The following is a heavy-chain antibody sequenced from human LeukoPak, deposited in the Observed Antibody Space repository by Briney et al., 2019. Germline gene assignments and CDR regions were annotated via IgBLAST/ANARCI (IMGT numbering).Heavy chain of an antibody. V-gene: IGHV3-74*01. CDR1: GFTFSNYW. Sequence: GGSLRLSCAASGFTFSNYWMHWVRQAPGKGLVWVSRIYSDGSSLSYADSVKGRVTISRDNARNMLYLQMNSLRAEDTAVYYCARLYSSGWYGEGYFDYWGQGTLVTVSS. CDR3: ARLYSSGWYGEGYFDY. J-gene: IGHJ4*02. CDR2: IYSDGSSL. D-gene: IGHD6-19*01.